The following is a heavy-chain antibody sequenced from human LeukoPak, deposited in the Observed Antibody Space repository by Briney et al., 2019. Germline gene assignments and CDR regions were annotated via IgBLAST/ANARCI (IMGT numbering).Heavy chain of an antibody. Sequence: GESLKISCKGSGYGSGYSFTSHWIAWVRQMPGKGLEWMGIIYPRDSNTIYSPSFQGQVTISVDTSINTAYLQWSSLKASDTAMYYCARERDYWGQGTLVTVSS. J-gene: IGHJ4*02. CDR1: GYSFTSHW. V-gene: IGHV5-51*01. CDR3: ARERDY. CDR2: IYPRDSNT.